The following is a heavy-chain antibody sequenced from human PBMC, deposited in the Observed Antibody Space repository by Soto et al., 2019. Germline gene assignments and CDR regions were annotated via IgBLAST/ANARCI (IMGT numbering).Heavy chain of an antibody. Sequence: SETLSLTCTVSGGSVSSGSYYWSWIRQPPGKGLEWTGYTYYSGSTNYNPSLKSRVTISVDTSKNQFSLKLSSVTAADTAVYYCARDFTSIAAAGSGPYYYYGMDVWGQGTTVTVSS. J-gene: IGHJ6*02. CDR2: TYYSGST. V-gene: IGHV4-61*01. D-gene: IGHD6-13*01. CDR3: ARDFTSIAAAGSGPYYYYGMDV. CDR1: GGSVSSGSYY.